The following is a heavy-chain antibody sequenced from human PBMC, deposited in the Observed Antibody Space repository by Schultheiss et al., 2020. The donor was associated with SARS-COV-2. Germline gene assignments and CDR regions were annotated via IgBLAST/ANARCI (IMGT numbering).Heavy chain of an antibody. J-gene: IGHJ2*01. Sequence: GGSLRLSCAASGFTFSNAWMSWVRQAPGKGLEWVSRVNEDGRTTTYADSVKGRFTIFRDNAKNTLYLQMNSLRVEDTAVYYCARVRGSGSYYKNWYFDLWGRGILVTVFS. CDR3: ARVRGSGSYYKNWYFDL. CDR2: VNEDGRTT. V-gene: IGHV3-74*03. CDR1: GFTFSNAW. D-gene: IGHD3-10*01.